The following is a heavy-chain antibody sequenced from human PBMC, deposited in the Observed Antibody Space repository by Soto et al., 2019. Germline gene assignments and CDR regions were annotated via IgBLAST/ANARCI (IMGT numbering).Heavy chain of an antibody. CDR1: GFTFSSYC. Sequence: GGSLRLSCAASGFTFSSYCIRWVRQAPGKGLGWVAVISYDGSNNYYADSVKGRFTICRDNSKNPLYLQVTRLRAEHTAVSYCAKNPIQSYDSRGHFDYWGQGTLVTVSS. J-gene: IGHJ4*02. CDR2: ISYDGSNN. CDR3: AKNPIQSYDSRGHFDY. V-gene: IGHV3-30*18. D-gene: IGHD3-22*01.